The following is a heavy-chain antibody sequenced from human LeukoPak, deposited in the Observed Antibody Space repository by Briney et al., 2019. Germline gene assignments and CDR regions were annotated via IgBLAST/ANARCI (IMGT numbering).Heavy chain of an antibody. V-gene: IGHV4-4*07. D-gene: IGHD5-18*01. CDR2: IYTSGST. J-gene: IGHJ4*02. Sequence: SETLSLTCTVSGGSISSYYWSWIRQPAGKGLEWIGRIYTSGSTNYNPSLKSRVTMSVDTSKNQFSLKLSSVTAADTAVYYCATERVYSYGSYYFDYWGQGTLVTVSS. CDR1: GGSISSYY. CDR3: ATERVYSYGSYYFDY.